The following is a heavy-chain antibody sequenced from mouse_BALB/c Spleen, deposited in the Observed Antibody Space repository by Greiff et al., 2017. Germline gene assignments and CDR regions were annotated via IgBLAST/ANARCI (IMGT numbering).Heavy chain of an antibody. CDR2: INPNNGGT. Sequence: SGPELVKPGASVKIPCKASGYTFTDYNMDWVKQSHGKSLEWIGDINPNNGGTIYNQKFKGKATLTVDKSSSTAYMELRSLTSEDTAVYYCARGRRGYFDVWGAGTTVTVSS. V-gene: IGHV1-18*01. CDR1: GYTFTDYN. CDR3: ARGRRGYFDV. J-gene: IGHJ1*01.